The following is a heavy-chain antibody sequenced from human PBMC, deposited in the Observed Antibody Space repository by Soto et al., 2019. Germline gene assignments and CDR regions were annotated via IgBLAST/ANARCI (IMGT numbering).Heavy chain of an antibody. D-gene: IGHD6-13*01. CDR1: GFTFSSYA. Sequence: EVQLLESGGGLVQPGGSLRLSCAASGFTFSSYAMSWVRQAPGKGLEWVSAISGSGGSTYYADSVKGRFTISRDNSKNTLYLKMNSLRAEDTAVYYCAKDKMGYSSSFHLELTNYYYYYGMDVWGQGTTVTVSS. V-gene: IGHV3-23*01. CDR2: ISGSGGST. J-gene: IGHJ6*02. CDR3: AKDKMGYSSSFHLELTNYYYYYGMDV.